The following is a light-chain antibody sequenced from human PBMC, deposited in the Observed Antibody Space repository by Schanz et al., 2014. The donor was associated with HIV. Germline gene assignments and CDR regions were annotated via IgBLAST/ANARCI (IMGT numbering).Light chain of an antibody. J-gene: IGLJ2*01. CDR1: ALNIGHSS. V-gene: IGLV1-51*01. Sequence: QSVLTQPPSVSAAPGQRVTISCSGSALNIGHSSVSWYQQFPGTAPRLLLYDDHVRPSGIPDRFSGSKSGTSATLGITGLQTGDEADYYCGTWDASLSTGVVFGGGTKLTVL. CDR2: DDH. CDR3: GTWDASLSTGVV.